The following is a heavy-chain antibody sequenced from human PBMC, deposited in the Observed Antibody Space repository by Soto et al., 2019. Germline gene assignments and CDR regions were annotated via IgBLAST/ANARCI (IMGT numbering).Heavy chain of an antibody. Sequence: QVQLQESGPGLVKPSETLSLTCTVSGGSISSYYWSWIRQPPGKGLEWIGYIYYSGSTNYNPSLMRRVTISVDTSKNQFSLKLSSVTAADTAVYYCARDLRGPGYSGSYRDNWFDPWGQGTLVTVSS. D-gene: IGHD1-26*01. CDR2: IYYSGST. J-gene: IGHJ5*02. CDR3: ARDLRGPGYSGSYRDNWFDP. V-gene: IGHV4-59*01. CDR1: GGSISSYY.